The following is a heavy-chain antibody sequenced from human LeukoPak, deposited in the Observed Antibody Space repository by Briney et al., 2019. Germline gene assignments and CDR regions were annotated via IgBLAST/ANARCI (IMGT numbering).Heavy chain of an antibody. CDR3: AGRTSGFDY. V-gene: IGHV3-48*04. Sequence: GGSQRLSCAASGFTFSSYSMNWVRQAPGKGLEWTSYISNSGSTIYYADSVKGRFTISRDNAKNSLYLQMNGLRAEDTAVYYCAGRTSGFDYWGQGTLVTVSS. D-gene: IGHD1-1*01. J-gene: IGHJ4*02. CDR2: ISNSGSTI. CDR1: GFTFSSYS.